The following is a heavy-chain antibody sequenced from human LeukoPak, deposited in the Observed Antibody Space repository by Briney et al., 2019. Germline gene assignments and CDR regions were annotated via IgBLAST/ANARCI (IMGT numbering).Heavy chain of an antibody. J-gene: IGHJ3*02. Sequence: PSETLSLTCTVSGYSISSGYYWGWIRQPPGKGLEWMGTIHHSGSTYYNPSPKSRVTISVDTSKNQFSLKLSSVTAADTAVYYCAKTVTVTTSAFDIWGQGTMVTVSS. D-gene: IGHD4-17*01. V-gene: IGHV4-38-2*02. CDR1: GYSISSGYY. CDR3: AKTVTVTTSAFDI. CDR2: IHHSGST.